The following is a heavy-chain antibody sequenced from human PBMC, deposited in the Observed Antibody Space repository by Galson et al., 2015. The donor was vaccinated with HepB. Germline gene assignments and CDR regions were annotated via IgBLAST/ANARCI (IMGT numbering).Heavy chain of an antibody. Sequence: SLRLSCAASGFTFSGSSVHWVRQASGKGLEWVGRIRTKGNGYATAYAASVKGRFTISRDDSKNTAYLQMSSLQTEDTAVYYCTRHSEASAFDYWGQGTLVTVSS. CDR1: GFTFSGSS. CDR3: TRHSEASAFDY. J-gene: IGHJ4*02. D-gene: IGHD1-14*01. CDR2: IRTKGNGYAT. V-gene: IGHV3-73*01.